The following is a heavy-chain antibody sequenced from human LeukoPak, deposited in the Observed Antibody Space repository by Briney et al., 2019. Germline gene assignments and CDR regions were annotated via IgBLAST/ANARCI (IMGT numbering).Heavy chain of an antibody. J-gene: IGHJ4*02. V-gene: IGHV3-21*01. CDR3: VREGGGGYSYDY. CDR2: ISSRTS. CDR1: GFTISSYT. D-gene: IGHD5-18*01. Sequence: GGSLRLSCAVSGFTISSYTIIWVRQAPGKGLEWVSSISSRTSYYADSVTGRFTISRDNANNSVYLQMNSLRVEDTAVYYCVREGGGGYSYDYWGQGTLVTVSS.